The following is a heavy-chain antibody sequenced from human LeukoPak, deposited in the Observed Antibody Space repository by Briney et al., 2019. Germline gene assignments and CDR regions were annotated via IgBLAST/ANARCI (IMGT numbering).Heavy chain of an antibody. CDR2: ISYDGSNE. CDR1: GFTFSSYV. CDR3: AKDLAPNGYYYYMDV. D-gene: IGHD3-16*01. J-gene: IGHJ6*03. V-gene: IGHV3-30*04. Sequence: GGSLRLSCAASGFTFSSYVMHWVRQAPGKGLGWVAIISYDGSNEYYADSVKGRFTISRDNSKNTLYLQMNSLRAEDTAVYYCAKDLAPNGYYYYMDVWGKGTTVTVSS.